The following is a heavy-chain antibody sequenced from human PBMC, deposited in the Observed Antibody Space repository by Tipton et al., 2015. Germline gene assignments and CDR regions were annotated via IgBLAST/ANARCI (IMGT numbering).Heavy chain of an antibody. CDR3: AKAHSSSPYGDYFDY. CDR2: INWNSGTI. V-gene: IGHV3-9*01. J-gene: IGHJ4*02. D-gene: IGHD6-13*01. CDR1: GFTVSSNY. Sequence: SLRLSCAASGFTVSSNYMSWVRQPPGKGLEWVSGINWNSGTIHYADSVKGRFTISRDTAKNSLYLQMNSLRAEDTALYYCAKAHSSSPYGDYFDYWGQGTLVTVSS.